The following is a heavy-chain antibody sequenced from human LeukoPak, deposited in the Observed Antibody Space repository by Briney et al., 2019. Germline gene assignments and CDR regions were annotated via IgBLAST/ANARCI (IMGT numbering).Heavy chain of an antibody. CDR3: AKRSYGSGSYYNNPPYYFDY. Sequence: GGSLRLSCAASGFTFSSYAMSWVRQAPGKGLEWVSAISGSGGSAYYADSVKGRFTISRDNSKNTLYLQMNSLRAEDTAVYYCAKRSYGSGSYYNNPPYYFDYWGQGTLVTVSS. J-gene: IGHJ4*02. CDR2: ISGSGGSA. V-gene: IGHV3-23*01. D-gene: IGHD3-10*01. CDR1: GFTFSSYA.